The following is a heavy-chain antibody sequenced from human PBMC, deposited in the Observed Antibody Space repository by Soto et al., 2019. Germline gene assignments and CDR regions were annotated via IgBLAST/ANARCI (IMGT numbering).Heavy chain of an antibody. CDR3: ARVYYYDSSGYWDYFDY. CDR1: GGSFSSSSSY. V-gene: IGHV4-39*01. Sequence: SETLSLTCTVSGGSFSSSSSYWGWICQPTGKGLEWIWSIYYCVSTYYNPSLKSRVTISVDTSKNQFSLKLSSVTAADTAVYYCARVYYYDSSGYWDYFDYWGQG. J-gene: IGHJ4*02. CDR2: IYYCVST. D-gene: IGHD3-22*01.